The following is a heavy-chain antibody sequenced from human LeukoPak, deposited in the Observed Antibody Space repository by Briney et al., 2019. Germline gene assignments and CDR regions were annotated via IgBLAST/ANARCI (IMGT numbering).Heavy chain of an antibody. CDR3: ARAGAGTMVRGVIIKHYPLDY. CDR2: IYYSGST. J-gene: IGHJ4*02. Sequence: SETLSLTCTVSGVSISSYYWSWIRQPPGKGLEWIGYIYYSGSTNYNPSLKSRVTISVDKSKNQFSLKLSSVTAADTAVYYCARAGAGTMVRGVIIKHYPLDYWGQGTLVTVSS. V-gene: IGHV4-59*12. D-gene: IGHD3-10*01. CDR1: GVSISSYY.